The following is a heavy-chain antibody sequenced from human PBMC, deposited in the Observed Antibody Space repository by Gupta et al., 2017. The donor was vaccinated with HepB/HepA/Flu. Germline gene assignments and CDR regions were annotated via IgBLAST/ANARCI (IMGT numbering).Heavy chain of an antibody. D-gene: IGHD4-17*01. J-gene: IGHJ4*02. CDR1: GDRVTSNRAA. CDR3: ARGSPTNILPTVAFDY. CDR2: TYYRSKWSY. V-gene: IGHV6-1*01. Sequence: QVQLQQSGPGLVKPSQTLSLPCALSGDRVTSNRAAWSWIRQSPSRGLEWLGRTYYRSKWSYHYAVSVKSRITINPDTSKNQFSLQLNSVTPEDTAVYYCARGSPTNILPTVAFDYWGQGILVTVSS.